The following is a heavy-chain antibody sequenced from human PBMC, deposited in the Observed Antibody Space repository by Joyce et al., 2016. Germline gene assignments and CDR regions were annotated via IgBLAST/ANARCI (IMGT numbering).Heavy chain of an antibody. J-gene: IGHJ4*02. D-gene: IGHD2-21*02. V-gene: IGHV1-2*02. CDR3: AVSGITADGYYVDS. CDR1: GYTFTAFY. CDR2: INPNNGGT. Sequence: QVQLVQSGAEVKKPGASVKVSCKASGYTFTAFYIQGVRQAPGQGLEWMGWINPNNGGTHYAQKFQGRVTMTRDTSISTGYMELSNLRSDDTVVYYCAVSGITADGYYVDSWGQGTLVTVSS.